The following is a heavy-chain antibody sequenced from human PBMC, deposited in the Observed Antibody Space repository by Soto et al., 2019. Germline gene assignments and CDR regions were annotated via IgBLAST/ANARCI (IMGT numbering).Heavy chain of an antibody. V-gene: IGHV1-69*12. CDR3: ARDAFYYDGPTGVYYFDY. CDR2: IIPIFATA. CDR1: GGSFSNYA. D-gene: IGHD3-22*01. Sequence: QVRLVQSGAEVKKPGSSVKVSCKPSGGSFSNYAISWVRQAPGQGLEWMGGIIPIFATANYAQKFQGRVTITADASTHTAYMELNSLRSEDTAVYYCARDAFYYDGPTGVYYFDYWGQGTLVTVSS. J-gene: IGHJ4*02.